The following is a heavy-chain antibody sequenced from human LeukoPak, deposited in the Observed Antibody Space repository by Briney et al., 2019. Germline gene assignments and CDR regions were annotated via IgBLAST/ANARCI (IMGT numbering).Heavy chain of an antibody. D-gene: IGHD6-19*01. V-gene: IGHV3-21*01. Sequence: MTGGSLRLSCAASGFTFSSYSMTWVRQAPGKGLEWVSSISSSSSYIYYADSVKGRFTISRDNAKNSLYLQMNSLRAEDTAVYYCARVTRIAVAGTDYWGQGTLVTVSS. CDR1: GFTFSSYS. J-gene: IGHJ4*02. CDR3: ARVTRIAVAGTDY. CDR2: ISSSSSYI.